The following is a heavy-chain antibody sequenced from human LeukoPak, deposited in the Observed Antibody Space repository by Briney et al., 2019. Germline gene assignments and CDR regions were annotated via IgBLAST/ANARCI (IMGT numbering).Heavy chain of an antibody. V-gene: IGHV1-3*01. CDR1: GYTFTSYA. J-gene: IGHJ6*02. CDR2: INAGNGNT. Sequence: APVKVSCKASGYTFTSYAMHWVRQAPGQRLEWMGWINAGNGNTKYSQKFQGRVTITRDTSASTAYMELSSLRSEDTAVYYCARDPVVAAVYYYYGMDVWGQGTTVTVSS. CDR3: ARDPVVAAVYYYYGMDV. D-gene: IGHD2-15*01.